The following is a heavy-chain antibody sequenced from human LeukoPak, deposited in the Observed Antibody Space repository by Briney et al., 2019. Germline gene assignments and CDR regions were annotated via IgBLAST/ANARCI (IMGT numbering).Heavy chain of an antibody. CDR2: IIPIFGTA. Sequence: SVKVSCKASGGTFSSYAISWVRQAPGQGLEWMGGIIPIFGTANYAQKFQGRVTITTDESTSTAYIELSSLRSEDTAVYYCARNYYGSSWRFDYWGQGTLVTVSS. CDR3: ARNYYGSSWRFDY. J-gene: IGHJ4*02. D-gene: IGHD3-10*01. CDR1: GGTFSSYA. V-gene: IGHV1-69*05.